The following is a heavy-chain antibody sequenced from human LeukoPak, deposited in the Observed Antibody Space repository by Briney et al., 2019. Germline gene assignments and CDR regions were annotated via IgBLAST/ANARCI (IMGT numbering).Heavy chain of an antibody. Sequence: SETLSLTCTVSGGSISSGDYYWSWIRQPPGKGLEWIGYIYYSGSTYYNPSLKSRVTISVDTSKNQFSLNLSSVTAADTAVYYCARGHYYDSTVYGGDFDYWGQGTLVTVSS. CDR3: ARGHYYDSTVYGGDFDY. CDR1: GGSISSGDYY. D-gene: IGHD3-22*01. J-gene: IGHJ4*02. CDR2: IYYSGST. V-gene: IGHV4-30-4*01.